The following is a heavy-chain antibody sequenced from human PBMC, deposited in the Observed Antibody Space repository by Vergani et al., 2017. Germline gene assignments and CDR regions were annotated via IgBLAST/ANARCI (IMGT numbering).Heavy chain of an antibody. J-gene: IGHJ3*01. CDR2: IYVSGIT. CDR1: GASINNDFYY. D-gene: IGHD4-23*01. V-gene: IGHV4-61*02. Sequence: QVQLQESGPGLVKPSQTLSLTCTVSGASINNDFYYWHWIRPPAGKGLEWIGRIYVSGITDHNSSLQSRVSMSIDRSKNQFSLTLTSVTAADTAVYYCARDNKQLRPRAFDLWGQATIVTV. CDR3: ARDNKQLRPRAFDL.